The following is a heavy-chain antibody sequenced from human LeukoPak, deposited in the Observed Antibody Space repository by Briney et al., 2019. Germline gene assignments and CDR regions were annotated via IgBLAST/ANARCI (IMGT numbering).Heavy chain of an antibody. CDR3: ARARYSSSLIQWVRGYKNEKYYFDY. CDR1: GGSISSSSYY. D-gene: IGHD6-6*01. V-gene: IGHV4-39*07. CDR2: IYYSGST. J-gene: IGHJ4*02. Sequence: SETLSLTCTVSGGSISSSSYYWGWIRQPPGKGLEWIGSIYYSGSTYYNPSLKSRVTISVDTSKNQFSLKLSSVTAADTAVYYCARARYSSSLIQWVRGYKNEKYYFDYWGQGTLVTVSS.